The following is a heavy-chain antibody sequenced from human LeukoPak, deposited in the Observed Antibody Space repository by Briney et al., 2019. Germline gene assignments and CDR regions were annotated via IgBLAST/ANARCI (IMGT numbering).Heavy chain of an antibody. J-gene: IGHJ4*02. CDR1: GYTFTSYD. D-gene: IGHD2-2*03. CDR3: AREFGYCSSTSCGDFDY. CDR2: MNPNSGNT. V-gene: IGHV1-8*01. Sequence: ASVKVSCKASGYTFTSYDINWVRQATGQGLEWMGWMNPNSGNTGYAQKFQGRVTMTRNTSISTAYMELSSLRSEDTAVYYCAREFGYCSSTSCGDFDYWGQGTLVTVSS.